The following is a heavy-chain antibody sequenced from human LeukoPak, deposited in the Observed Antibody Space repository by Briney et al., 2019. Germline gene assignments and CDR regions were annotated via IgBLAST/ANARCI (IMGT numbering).Heavy chain of an antibody. Sequence: GGSLRLSCAASGFAFNNYAMNWVRQAPGQGLEWVSSISGSGTTTYYADSVEGRFTVSRDSSSNTLYLQMNSLRAEDTAVYYCAKDRQGFYGSGTYFDYWGQGTLVTVSS. CDR3: AKDRQGFYGSGTYFDY. V-gene: IGHV3-23*01. CDR2: ISGSGTTT. J-gene: IGHJ4*02. D-gene: IGHD3-10*01. CDR1: GFAFNNYA.